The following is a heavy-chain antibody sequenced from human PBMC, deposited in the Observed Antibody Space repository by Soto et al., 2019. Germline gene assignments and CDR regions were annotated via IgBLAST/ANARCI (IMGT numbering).Heavy chain of an antibody. J-gene: IGHJ4*02. CDR2: IYWNNDK. D-gene: IGHD3-16*02. CDR1: GFSLSTTGMA. CDR3: AHRRKIYYSVWGDYRNVCVDY. Sequence: SGPTLVNLTQSLTLTCSFSGFSLSTTGMAVGWIRQPPGKALEWLALIYWNNDKRYSPSLKSRLNITRDTSKNQVVLTMTNMDPVDTATYYCAHRRKIYYSVWGDYRNVCVDYWGQGSLVTVSS. V-gene: IGHV2-5*01.